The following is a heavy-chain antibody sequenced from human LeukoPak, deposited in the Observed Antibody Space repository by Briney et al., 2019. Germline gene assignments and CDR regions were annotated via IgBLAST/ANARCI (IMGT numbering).Heavy chain of an antibody. D-gene: IGHD6-13*01. CDR3: ARGYPTGYSGSSLNWFDP. Sequence: SETLSLTCTVSGGSISSGGYYWSWIRQHPGKGLEWIGYIYYSGSTYYNPSLKSRVTISVDTSKNQFSLKLSSVTAADTAVYYCARGYPTGYSGSSLNWFDPWGQGTLVTVSS. CDR2: IYYSGST. J-gene: IGHJ5*02. V-gene: IGHV4-31*03. CDR1: GGSISSGGYY.